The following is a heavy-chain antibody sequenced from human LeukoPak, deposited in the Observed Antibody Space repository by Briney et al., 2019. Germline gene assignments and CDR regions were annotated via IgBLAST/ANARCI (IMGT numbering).Heavy chain of an antibody. CDR1: GGSISSSNW. V-gene: IGHV4-4*02. Sequence: SGTLSLTCAVSGGSISSSNWWSWVRQPPGKGLEWIGEIYHSGSTNYNPSLKSRVTISVGKSKNQFSLKLSSVTAADTAVYYCARGRGSGYLTRRGYYYYYYMDVWGKGTTVTVSS. CDR3: ARGRGSGYLTRRGYYYYYYMDV. CDR2: IYHSGST. J-gene: IGHJ6*03. D-gene: IGHD3-22*01.